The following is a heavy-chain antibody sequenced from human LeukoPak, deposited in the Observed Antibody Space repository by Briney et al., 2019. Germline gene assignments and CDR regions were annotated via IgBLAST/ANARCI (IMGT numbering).Heavy chain of an antibody. Sequence: GGSLRLSCAASGFTFSDYYMSWIRQVPGKGLEWVSYIGNSGSPIYYADSVKGRFTISRDNAKNSLYLQMISQRAEDTAVYYCARGRTTTLYYFDYWGQGTLVTVSS. V-gene: IGHV3-11*01. CDR1: GFTFSDYY. CDR2: IGNSGSPI. J-gene: IGHJ4*02. D-gene: IGHD1/OR15-1a*01. CDR3: ARGRTTTLYYFDY.